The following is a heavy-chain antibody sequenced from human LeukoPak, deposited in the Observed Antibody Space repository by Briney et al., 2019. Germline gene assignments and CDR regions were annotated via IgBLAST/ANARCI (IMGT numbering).Heavy chain of an antibody. Sequence: GGSLRLSCAASGFTFSSYAMHWVRQAPGKGLEWVAVISYDGSNKYYADSVKGRFTISRDNSKNTLYLQMNSLRAEDTAIYYCAKGGYGSGSYSGFDIWGQGTMVTVSS. CDR2: ISYDGSNK. CDR1: GFTFSSYA. J-gene: IGHJ3*02. CDR3: AKGGYGSGSYSGFDI. D-gene: IGHD3-10*01. V-gene: IGHV3-30*04.